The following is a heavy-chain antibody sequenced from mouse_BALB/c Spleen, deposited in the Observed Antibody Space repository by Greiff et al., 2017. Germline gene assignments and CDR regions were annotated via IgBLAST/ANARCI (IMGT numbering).Heavy chain of an antibody. Sequence: EVKLQESGPGLVKPSQSLSLTCTVTGYSITSDYAWNWIRQFPGNKLEWMGYISYSGSTSYNPSLKSRISITRDTSKNQFFLQLNSVTTEDTATYYCASLAYRYDVGYAMDYWGQGTSVTVSS. CDR2: ISYSGST. D-gene: IGHD2-14*01. CDR1: GYSITSDYA. J-gene: IGHJ4*01. CDR3: ASLAYRYDVGYAMDY. V-gene: IGHV3-2*02.